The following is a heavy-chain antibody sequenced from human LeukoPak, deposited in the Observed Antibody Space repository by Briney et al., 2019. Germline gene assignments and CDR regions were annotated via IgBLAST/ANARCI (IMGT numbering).Heavy chain of an antibody. Sequence: GGSLRLSCTASGFTLSSFAMSWVRQAPGKGLELVSTLSSSGVRTYYADSVKGRFTISRDNSLNTVFLQMNSLRGEDTAIYYCAKNKGQLVPNYCMNVWGKGTTVTVPS. V-gene: IGHV3-23*01. D-gene: IGHD6-13*01. CDR2: LSSSGVRT. CDR1: GFTLSSFA. CDR3: AKNKGQLVPNYCMNV. J-gene: IGHJ6*03.